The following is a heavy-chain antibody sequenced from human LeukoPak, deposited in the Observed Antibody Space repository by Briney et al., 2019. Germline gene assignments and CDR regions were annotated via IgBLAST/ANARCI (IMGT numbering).Heavy chain of an antibody. CDR1: GFTFSSYS. Sequence: GGSLRLSCAASGFTFSSYSMHWVRQSPGKGLEWVSSISSSSSYIYYTDSLKGRFTISRDNAKKTLYLQMNSLRAEDTAVYFCAREGLYNYGYVYGYWGQGTLVTVSS. J-gene: IGHJ4*02. CDR2: ISSSSSYI. D-gene: IGHD5-18*01. V-gene: IGHV3-21*01. CDR3: AREGLYNYGYVYGY.